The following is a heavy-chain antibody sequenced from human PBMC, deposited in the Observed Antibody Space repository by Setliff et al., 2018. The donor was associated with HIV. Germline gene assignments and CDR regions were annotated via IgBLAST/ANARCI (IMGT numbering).Heavy chain of an antibody. Sequence: ASVKVSCKASGYSFTNYDINWVRQATGQGLEWMGWMNTNTGNTGYAQKFQGRVTLTSDMSANTVYMDLTTLRSEDTAVYYCASPMFYDGKVVWGQGTPVTVSS. V-gene: IGHV1-8*03. J-gene: IGHJ4*02. CDR2: MNTNTGNT. CDR1: GYSFTNYD. D-gene: IGHD3-22*01. CDR3: ASPMFYDGKVV.